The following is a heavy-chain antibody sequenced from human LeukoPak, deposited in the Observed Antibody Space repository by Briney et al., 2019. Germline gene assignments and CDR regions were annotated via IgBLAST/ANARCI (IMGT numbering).Heavy chain of an antibody. CDR2: INPSGGSA. CDR3: ARGDDSSRGGYFDY. V-gene: IGHV1-46*01. Sequence: GASVKVSCKASGYTFTTYYIHWVRQAPGQGLEWLGIINPSGGSATYAQKFQGRVTMTRDTSTSTVYMELNSLRSEDTAVYYCARGDDSSRGGYFDYWGQGTLVAVSS. D-gene: IGHD3-22*01. CDR1: GYTFTTYY. J-gene: IGHJ4*02.